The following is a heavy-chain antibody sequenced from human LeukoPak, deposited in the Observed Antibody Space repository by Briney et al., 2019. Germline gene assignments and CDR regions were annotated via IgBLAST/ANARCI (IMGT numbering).Heavy chain of an antibody. Sequence: SVKVSCKASGGTFCTYAISWVRQAPGQGLEWMGGIIPIFGTANYAQKFQGRVTITADESTSTAYMELSSLRSEDTAVYYCASVRNSYDIFTGPHDYWGRGTLVTVSS. CDR3: ASVRNSYDIFTGPHDY. CDR2: IIPIFGTA. CDR1: GGTFCTYA. J-gene: IGHJ4*02. D-gene: IGHD3-9*01. V-gene: IGHV1-69*13.